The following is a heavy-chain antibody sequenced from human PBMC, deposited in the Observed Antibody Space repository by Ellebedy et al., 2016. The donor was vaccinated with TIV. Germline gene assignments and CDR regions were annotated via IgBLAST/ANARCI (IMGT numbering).Heavy chain of an antibody. CDR1: GGTFSSFA. CDR3: ARHSGYHAISYLAY. V-gene: IGHV1-69*13. Sequence: SVKVSCKASGGTFSSFAISWVRQAPGQGLEWMGGIIGMFGTASYAQKCLARVTITADELTSTAYMEMSSLRSEDTAVYYCARHSGYHAISYLAYWGQGTLVTVSS. D-gene: IGHD5-12*01. J-gene: IGHJ4*02. CDR2: IIGMFGTA.